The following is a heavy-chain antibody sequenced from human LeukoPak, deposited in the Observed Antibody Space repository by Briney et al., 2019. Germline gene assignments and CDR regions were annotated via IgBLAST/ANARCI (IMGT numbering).Heavy chain of an antibody. V-gene: IGHV3-23*01. CDR2: ISGSGGST. D-gene: IGHD2-2*01. CDR3: AKDKRNDCSSTSCYVPELDY. Sequence: GGSLRLSCAASGFTFSSYAMSWVRQAPGKGLEWVSAISGSGGSTYYADSVKGRFTISRDNSKNTLYLQMNSLRADDTAVYYCAKDKRNDCSSTSCYVPELDYWGQGTLVTVSS. J-gene: IGHJ4*02. CDR1: GFTFSSYA.